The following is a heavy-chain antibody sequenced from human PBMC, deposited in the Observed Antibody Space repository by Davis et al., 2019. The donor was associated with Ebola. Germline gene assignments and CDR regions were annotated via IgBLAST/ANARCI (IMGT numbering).Heavy chain of an antibody. J-gene: IGHJ4*02. Sequence: ASVKVSCKASGYTFTGYYMHWVRQAPGQGLERMGWINPNSGGTNYAQKFQGRVTMTRDTSISTAYMELSRLRSDDTAVYYCARVARSRGEKTGPIYYFDYWGQGTLVTVSS. V-gene: IGHV1-2*02. D-gene: IGHD3-16*01. CDR2: INPNSGGT. CDR1: GYTFTGYY. CDR3: ARVARSRGEKTGPIYYFDY.